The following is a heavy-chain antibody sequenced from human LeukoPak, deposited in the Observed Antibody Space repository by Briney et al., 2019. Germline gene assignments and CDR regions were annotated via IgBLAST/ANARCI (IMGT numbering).Heavy chain of an antibody. J-gene: IGHJ3*02. Sequence: AGGSLRLSCATSGFTFSTYNMNWVRQAPGKGLEWVSSISSSSFYIYYADSMKGRFTISRDNAKNSLYLQMNGLRAEDTAVYYCARDSENPATGTQGPFDIWGQGTMVIVSS. D-gene: IGHD1/OR15-1a*01. V-gene: IGHV3-21*01. CDR2: ISSSSFYI. CDR3: ARDSENPATGTQGPFDI. CDR1: GFTFSTYN.